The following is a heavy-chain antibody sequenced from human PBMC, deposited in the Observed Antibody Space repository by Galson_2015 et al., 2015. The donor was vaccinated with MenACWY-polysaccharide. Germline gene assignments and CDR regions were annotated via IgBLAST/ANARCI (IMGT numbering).Heavy chain of an antibody. CDR1: HDSISSSY. V-gene: IGHV4-4*07. CDR2: IHATGST. Sequence: ETLSLTCTVSHDSISSSYWSWIRQPADKGLEWVGRIHATGSTTYNPSFRSRVTMSVDLPKNNFSLRLTSVTASDTAIYYCARRSLGNWYFDLWGRGTLVTVSS. CDR3: ARRSLGNWYFDL. D-gene: IGHD7-27*01. J-gene: IGHJ2*01.